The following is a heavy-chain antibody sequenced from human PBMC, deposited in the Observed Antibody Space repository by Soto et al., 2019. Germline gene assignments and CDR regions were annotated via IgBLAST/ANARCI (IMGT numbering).Heavy chain of an antibody. J-gene: IGHJ4*02. CDR1: WYSFTSYW. D-gene: IGHD2-8*01. Sequence: PGESLKISCKGSWYSFTSYWIGWLRQMPGKVLEWMGIIYPGDSDTRYSPSFQGQVTISADKSISTAYLQWSSLKASDTAMYYCARTGCTNGVCTKIEYWGQGTLVSVSS. CDR3: ARTGCTNGVCTKIEY. V-gene: IGHV5-51*01. CDR2: IYPGDSDT.